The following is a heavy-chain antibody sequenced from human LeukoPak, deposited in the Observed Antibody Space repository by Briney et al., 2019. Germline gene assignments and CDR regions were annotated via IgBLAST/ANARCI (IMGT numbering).Heavy chain of an antibody. Sequence: GESLKISCKGSGYNFTTYWIGWVRQMPGKGLEWMGIIYPGDSDTRYSPSFQGQVTISADKSISTAYLQWSSLKASDTAMYYCARIRMDDSSGYYYTQQPNYFDYWGQGTLVTVSS. CDR1: GYNFTTYW. D-gene: IGHD3-22*01. J-gene: IGHJ4*02. V-gene: IGHV5-51*01. CDR2: IYPGDSDT. CDR3: ARIRMDDSSGYYYTQQPNYFDY.